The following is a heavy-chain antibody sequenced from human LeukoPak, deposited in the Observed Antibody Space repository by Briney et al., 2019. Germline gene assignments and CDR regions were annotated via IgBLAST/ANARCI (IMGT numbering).Heavy chain of an antibody. Sequence: PGGSLGLSCAASGFTFRNYAIHWVRQAPGKGLEWVAVTSSDLNVKLYADSVKGRFTIPRDNSRSTLYLQMNSLRPEDTAIYYCAREGYYGSGSPPSLYFDYWGQGTLVTVSS. J-gene: IGHJ4*02. CDR2: TSSDLNVK. D-gene: IGHD3-10*01. CDR1: GFTFRNYA. V-gene: IGHV3-30-3*01. CDR3: AREGYYGSGSPPSLYFDY.